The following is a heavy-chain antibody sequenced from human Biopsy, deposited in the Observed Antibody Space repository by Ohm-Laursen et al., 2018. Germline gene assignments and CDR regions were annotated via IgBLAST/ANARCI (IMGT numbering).Heavy chain of an antibody. V-gene: IGHV4-39*01. CDR3: ARDYDTSGYYYVS. D-gene: IGHD3-22*01. CDR1: GGSISNNNYY. Sequence: SETLSLTWTVSGGSISNNNYYWGWIRQSPGKGLEWIGSIFYRGSTHYKPSLKSRVNISVDTSKNQFSLKLNSVTAANTAVYYCARDYDTSGYYYVSWGQGTLVTVSS. CDR2: IFYRGST. J-gene: IGHJ5*02.